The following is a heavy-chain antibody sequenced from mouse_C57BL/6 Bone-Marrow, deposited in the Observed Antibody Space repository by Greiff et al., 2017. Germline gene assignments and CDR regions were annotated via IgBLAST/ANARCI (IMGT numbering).Heavy chain of an antibody. CDR1: GIDFSRYW. D-gene: IGHD2-3*01. J-gene: IGHJ3*01. Sequence: EVKLMESGGGLVQPGGSLKLSCAASGIDFSRYWMSWVRRAPGKGLEWIGEINPDSSTINYAPSLKDKFIISRDNAKNTLYLQMSKVRSEDTALYYCASPSLYDGYRPFADWGQGTLVTVSA. V-gene: IGHV4-1*01. CDR3: ASPSLYDGYRPFAD. CDR2: INPDSSTI.